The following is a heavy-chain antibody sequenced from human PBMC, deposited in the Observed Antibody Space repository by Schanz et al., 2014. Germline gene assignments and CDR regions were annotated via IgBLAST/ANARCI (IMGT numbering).Heavy chain of an antibody. CDR1: GASISSSNW. V-gene: IGHV4-4*02. CDR2: IYHSGNT. CDR3: ARSAGRDFWSGYYTRFDY. Sequence: QVQLQESGPGLVKPSGTLSLTCAVSGASISSSNWWSWVRQPPGKGLEWIGEIYHSGNTNYNASLKSRVTISVDKSKSQFSLKLSSVTAADTAVYYCARSAGRDFWSGYYTRFDYWGQGTLVTVSS. D-gene: IGHD3-3*01. J-gene: IGHJ4*02.